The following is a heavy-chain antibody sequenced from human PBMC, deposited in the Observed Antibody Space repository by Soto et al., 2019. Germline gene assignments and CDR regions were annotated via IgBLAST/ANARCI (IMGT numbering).Heavy chain of an antibody. Sequence: QVQLVQSGAEVKKPGASVKVSCKASGYTFTTYGISWARQAPGQGLEWMGRISTYNGNTKYAQKLQGRVTMTTDTSTSTAYMELRSLRSDDTAVYYCARDPQYSTSSQVFDSWGQGTLVTVSS. CDR1: GYTFTTYG. D-gene: IGHD6-6*01. J-gene: IGHJ4*02. CDR3: ARDPQYSTSSQVFDS. V-gene: IGHV1-18*01. CDR2: ISTYNGNT.